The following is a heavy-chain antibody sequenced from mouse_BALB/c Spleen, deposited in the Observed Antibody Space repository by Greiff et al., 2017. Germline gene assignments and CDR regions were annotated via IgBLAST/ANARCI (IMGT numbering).Heavy chain of an antibody. J-gene: IGHJ2*01. CDR1: GFTFSSYG. D-gene: IGHD2-14*01. V-gene: IGHV5-6-3*01. CDR3: ARDPNRPSFDY. CDR2: INSNGGST. Sequence: EVQGVESGGGLVQPGGSLKLSCAASGFTFSSYGMSWVRQTPDKRLELVATINSNGGSTYYPDSVKGRFTISRDNAKNTLYLQMSSLKSEDTAMYYCARDPNRPSFDYWGQGTTLTVSS.